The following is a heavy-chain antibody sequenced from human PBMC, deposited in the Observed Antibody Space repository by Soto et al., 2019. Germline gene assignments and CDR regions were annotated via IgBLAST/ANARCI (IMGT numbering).Heavy chain of an antibody. D-gene: IGHD6-6*01. J-gene: IGHJ4*02. Sequence: EVQLVESGGGLVKPGGSLRLSCAASGFTFSSYSMKWVRQAPGKGLEWVSSISSSSSYIYYADSVKGRFTISRDNAKNSLYLQMNSLRAEDTAVYYCARAPYSSSSPFDYWGQGTLVTVSS. CDR1: GFTFSSYS. V-gene: IGHV3-21*01. CDR3: ARAPYSSSSPFDY. CDR2: ISSSSSYI.